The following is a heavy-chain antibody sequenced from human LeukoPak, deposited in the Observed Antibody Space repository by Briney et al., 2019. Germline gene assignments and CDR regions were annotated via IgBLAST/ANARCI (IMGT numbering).Heavy chain of an antibody. CDR3: AGQDGLEYYFDY. Sequence: SETLSLTCTVSGGSISSYYWSWIRQPPGKGLEWIGYIYYSGSTNYNPSLKGRVTISVDTSKNQFSLKLSSVTAADTAVYYCAGQDGLEYYFDYWGQGTLVTVSS. D-gene: IGHD3/OR15-3a*01. V-gene: IGHV4-59*08. J-gene: IGHJ4*02. CDR1: GGSISSYY. CDR2: IYYSGST.